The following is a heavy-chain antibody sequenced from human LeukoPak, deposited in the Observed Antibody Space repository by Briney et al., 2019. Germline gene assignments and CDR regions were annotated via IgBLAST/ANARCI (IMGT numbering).Heavy chain of an antibody. D-gene: IGHD4-17*01. CDR3: ARASSLDYGPSPFDY. CDR2: IYYSGST. J-gene: IGHJ4*02. Sequence: NPSQTLSLTCAVSGGSFSSGGYSWSWIRQPPGKGLEWIGYIYYSGSTNYNPSLKSRVTISVDTSKNQFSLKLSSVTAADTAVYYCARASSLDYGPSPFDYWGQGTLVTVSS. V-gene: IGHV4-30-2*05. CDR1: GGSFSSGGYS.